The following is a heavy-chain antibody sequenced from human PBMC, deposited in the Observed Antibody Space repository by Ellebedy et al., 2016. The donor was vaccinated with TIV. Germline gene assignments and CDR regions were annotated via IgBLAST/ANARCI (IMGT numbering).Heavy chain of an antibody. Sequence: ASVKVSXXASGYTFTSYYMHWVRQAPGQGLEWMGIINPSGGSTSYAQKFQGRVTMTRDTSISTAYMELSRLRSDDTAVYYCARTDYGDYVYWGQGTLVTVSS. CDR1: GYTFTSYY. D-gene: IGHD4-17*01. CDR2: INPSGGST. V-gene: IGHV1-46*01. CDR3: ARTDYGDYVY. J-gene: IGHJ4*02.